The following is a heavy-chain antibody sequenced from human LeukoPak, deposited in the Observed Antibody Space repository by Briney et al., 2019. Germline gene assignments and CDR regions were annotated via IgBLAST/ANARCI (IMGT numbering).Heavy chain of an antibody. D-gene: IGHD6-13*01. CDR1: GGSISSSSYY. CDR2: IYYSGST. Sequence: SETLSLTCTVSGGSISSSSYYWGWIRQPPGKGLEWTGSIYYSGSTYYNPSLKSRVTISVDTSKNQFSLKLSSVTAADTAVYYCARAAGYSSSWYPPPRTTNAFDIWGQGTMVTVSS. J-gene: IGHJ3*02. V-gene: IGHV4-39*07. CDR3: ARAAGYSSSWYPPPRTTNAFDI.